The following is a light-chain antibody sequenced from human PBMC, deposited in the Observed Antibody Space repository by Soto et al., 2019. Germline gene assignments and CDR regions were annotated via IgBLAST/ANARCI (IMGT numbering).Light chain of an antibody. J-gene: IGLJ2*01. CDR3: QSYGSSLSGWKV. CDR1: SSNIGAGYD. V-gene: IGLV1-40*01. Sequence: QSVLTQPPSVSGAPGQRVTISCTGSSSNIGAGYDVHWYQQLPGTAPKLLIYGNSNRPSGVPDRFFGSKSGTSASLAITGLQAEDEADYYCQSYGSSLSGWKVFGGGTKLTVL. CDR2: GNS.